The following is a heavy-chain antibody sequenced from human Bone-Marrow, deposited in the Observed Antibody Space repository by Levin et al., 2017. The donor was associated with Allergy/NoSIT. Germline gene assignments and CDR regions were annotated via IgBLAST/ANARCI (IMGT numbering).Heavy chain of an antibody. J-gene: IGHJ4*02. CDR3: ARRQRGHAFGWNDF. CDR1: GYSFTTYG. V-gene: IGHV1-18*01. D-gene: IGHD6-25*01. CDR2: ISAYNGDT. Sequence: ASVKVSCKASGYSFTTYGVSWVRQAPGQGLEWMGWISAYNGDTDYPQRFLGRVTMTTDTSTSTGYMELRGLRSDDTAGYYCARRQRGHAFGWNDFWGQGTLVTVSS.